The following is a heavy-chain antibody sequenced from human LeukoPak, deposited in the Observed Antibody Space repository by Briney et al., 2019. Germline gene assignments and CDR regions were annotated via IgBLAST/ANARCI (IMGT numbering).Heavy chain of an antibody. CDR2: MNPNSGNT. CDR1: GYTFTSYD. Sequence: GASVKVSCKASGYTFTSYDINWVRQATGQGLEGMGWMNPNSGNTGYAQKFQGRVTITRNTYISTAYMEMSRLRDGDTAVYYCARGPSYVVTFGGVINWFDPWGQGTLVTVSS. J-gene: IGHJ5*02. D-gene: IGHD3-16*01. CDR3: ARGPSYVVTFGGVINWFDP. V-gene: IGHV1-8*01.